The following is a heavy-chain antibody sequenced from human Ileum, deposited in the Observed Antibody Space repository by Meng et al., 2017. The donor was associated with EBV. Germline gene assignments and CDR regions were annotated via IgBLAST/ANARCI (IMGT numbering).Heavy chain of an antibody. CDR3: ASRELAPFDY. CDR1: GGSFSSRKYY. D-gene: IGHD1-26*01. J-gene: IGHJ4*02. V-gene: IGHV4-39*07. CDR2: IYYSGTT. Sequence: QRPLEESGPGLVKPSESLSPTCSVSGGSFSSRKYYWGWIRQPPGKALEWIASIYYSGTTYYNPSLQSRVSISVDKSKNQVSLNMTSMTAADTAVYYCASRELAPFDYWGQGTLVTVSS.